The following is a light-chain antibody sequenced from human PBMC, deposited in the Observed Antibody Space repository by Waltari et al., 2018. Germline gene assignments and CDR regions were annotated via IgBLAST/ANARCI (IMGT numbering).Light chain of an antibody. CDR3: QQYDNLPRA. Sequence: DIQMTQSPSSLSASVGDSVTITCQASQDISNYLNWYQQKPGKAPKLLIYDASNLETGVPSRFNGSGSGTDFTFAISSLQPEDIATYFCQQYDNLPRAFGPGTKVDIK. CDR2: DAS. J-gene: IGKJ3*01. V-gene: IGKV1-33*01. CDR1: QDISNY.